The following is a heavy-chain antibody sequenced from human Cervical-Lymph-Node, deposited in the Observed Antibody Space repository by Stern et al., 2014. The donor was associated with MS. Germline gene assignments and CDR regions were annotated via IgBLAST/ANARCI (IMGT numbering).Heavy chain of an antibody. D-gene: IGHD3-9*01. V-gene: IGHV1-2*06. CDR1: GYTFTGNY. J-gene: IGHJ6*02. CDR3: ARGTYFDYYYYGMDV. CDR2: INPNSGGT. Sequence: QLVESGAEVQKPGASVKVSCKASGYTFTGNYIHWVRQAPGQGLEWMGRINPNSGGTKYAQKFQGRVSMARDTSISTAYMELSRLRSDDTAVYYCARGTYFDYYYYGMDVWGQGTTVTVSS.